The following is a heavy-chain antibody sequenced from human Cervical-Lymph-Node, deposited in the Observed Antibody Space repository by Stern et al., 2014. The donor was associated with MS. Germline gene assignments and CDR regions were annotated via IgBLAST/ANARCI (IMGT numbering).Heavy chain of an antibody. CDR1: GFTFSENG. CDR3: AKLGIY. V-gene: IGHV3-30*18. Sequence: VHLVESGGGVVQPGRSLRLSCVVSGFTFSENGMHWVRQAPGKGLEWVAAISKDATKTFYAASVEGRFTISRDNSKNTLFLQMNSLKVEDTAVYYCAKLGIYWGRGALVTVSS. J-gene: IGHJ4*02. CDR2: ISKDATKT. D-gene: IGHD1-26*01.